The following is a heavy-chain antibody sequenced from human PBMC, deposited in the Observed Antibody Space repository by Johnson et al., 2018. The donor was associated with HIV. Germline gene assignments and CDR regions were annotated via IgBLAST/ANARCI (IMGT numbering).Heavy chain of an antibody. CDR1: GFTFSDYY. CDR3: ASLGGLGGFDV. CDR2: IDSSGSGI. V-gene: IGHV3-11*01. D-gene: IGHD1-26*01. J-gene: IGHJ3*01. Sequence: QVQLVESGGGLVKPGGSLRLSCAASGFTFSDYYINWIRQAPGKGLEWVSYIDSSGSGIYYADSVKGRFTISRDNSKNTLHLQMNSLRAEDTAVYYCASLGGLGGFDVWGQGTMVTVSS.